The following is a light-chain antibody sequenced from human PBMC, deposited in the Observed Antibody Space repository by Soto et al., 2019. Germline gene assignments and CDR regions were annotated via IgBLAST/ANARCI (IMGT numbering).Light chain of an antibody. J-gene: IGLJ1*01. V-gene: IGLV2-14*01. CDR3: SSYTSSSTRV. CDR1: SSDVGGYNY. CDR2: DVS. Sequence: SVLAQAASVSGSPGQSITISCPGTSSDVGGYNYVSWYQQHPVKAPNLMIYDVSNRPSRVSNRFSGSKSGNTASLTISGLQSEDEADYYCSSYTSSSTRVFRTRTKVTVL.